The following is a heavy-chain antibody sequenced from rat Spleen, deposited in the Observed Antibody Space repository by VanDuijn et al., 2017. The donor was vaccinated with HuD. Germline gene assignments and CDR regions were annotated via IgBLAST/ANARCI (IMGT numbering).Heavy chain of an antibody. J-gene: IGHJ2*01. V-gene: IGHV5-25*01. CDR2: ISTGGGST. CDR1: GFIFSDYH. CDR3: ARSVHY. Sequence: EVQLVESDGVSVQPGRSLKVSCAASGFIFSDYHMAWVRQAPTKGLEWVAYISTGGGSTYYRDSVKGRFTISRDNAKSTLYLQMDSLRSEDTATYYCARSVHYWGQGVMVTVSS.